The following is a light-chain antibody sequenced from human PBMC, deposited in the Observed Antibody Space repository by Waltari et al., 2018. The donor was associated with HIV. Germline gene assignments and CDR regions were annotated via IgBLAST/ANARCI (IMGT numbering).Light chain of an antibody. CDR3: AAWDDSLHGEL. Sequence: QSVLTQTPSLSGTPGQRVTISCSGGYSNIGSNTVNWYQQFPGTAPRLLISGTNPRPSVVPDVCSGSKSGTSASLVIGELQSQGEADYHCAAWDDSLHGELFGGGTKLTVL. CDR1: YSNIGSNT. J-gene: IGLJ2*01. V-gene: IGLV1-44*01. CDR2: GTN.